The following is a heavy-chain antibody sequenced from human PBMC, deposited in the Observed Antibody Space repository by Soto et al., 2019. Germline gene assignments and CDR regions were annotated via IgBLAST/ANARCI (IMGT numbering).Heavy chain of an antibody. V-gene: IGHV4-39*01. Sequence: SETLSLTCTVSGGSISSSSYYWGWTRQPPGKGLEWIGSIYYSGSTYYNPSLKSRVTISVDTSKNQFSLKLSSVTAADTAVYYCARLGLNDYDILTGYYKVHAFDIWGQGTMVTVSS. D-gene: IGHD3-9*01. CDR2: IYYSGST. J-gene: IGHJ3*02. CDR3: ARLGLNDYDILTGYYKVHAFDI. CDR1: GGSISSSSYY.